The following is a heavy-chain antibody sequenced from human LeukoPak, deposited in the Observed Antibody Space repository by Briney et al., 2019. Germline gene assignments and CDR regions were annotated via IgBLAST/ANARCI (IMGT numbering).Heavy chain of an antibody. CDR2: INPNSGGT. Sequence: ASVKVSCKASGYTFTGCDMHWVRQAPGQGLEWMGWINPNSGGTNYAQKFQGRVTMTRDTSISTAYMELSRLRSDDTAVYYCASPFTYYDSSGYSLNWYFDLWGRGTLVTVSS. CDR1: GYTFTGCD. J-gene: IGHJ2*01. V-gene: IGHV1-2*02. D-gene: IGHD3-22*01. CDR3: ASPFTYYDSSGYSLNWYFDL.